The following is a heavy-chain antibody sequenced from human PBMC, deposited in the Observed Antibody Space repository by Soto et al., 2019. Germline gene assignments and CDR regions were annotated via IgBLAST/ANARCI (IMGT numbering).Heavy chain of an antibody. CDR2: ISYDGSNK. D-gene: IGHD3-16*01. J-gene: IGHJ4*02. Sequence: SLRLSCAASGFTFSSYAMHWVRQAPGKGLEWVAVISYDGSNKYYADSVKGRFTISRDNSKNTLYLQMNSLRAEDTAVYYCARSRSPLSFDYWGQGTLVTVSS. CDR1: GFTFSSYA. CDR3: ARSRSPLSFDY. V-gene: IGHV3-30-3*01.